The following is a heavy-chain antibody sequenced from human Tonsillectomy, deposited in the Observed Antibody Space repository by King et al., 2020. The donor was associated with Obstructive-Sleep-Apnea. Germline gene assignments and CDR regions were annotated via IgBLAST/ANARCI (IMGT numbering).Heavy chain of an antibody. V-gene: IGHV3-30*04. D-gene: IGHD1-26*01. Sequence: VQLVESGGGVVQPGRSLRLSCAAFGFTFSSYAMHWVRQAPGKGLEWVAGISYDVRKKYYADSVKGRFTISRDNSKNTLYLQMNSLRAEDTAVYYCARVGATLFPTYLDYWGQGTLVTVSS. CDR2: ISYDVRKK. J-gene: IGHJ4*02. CDR3: ARVGATLFPTYLDY. CDR1: GFTFSSYA.